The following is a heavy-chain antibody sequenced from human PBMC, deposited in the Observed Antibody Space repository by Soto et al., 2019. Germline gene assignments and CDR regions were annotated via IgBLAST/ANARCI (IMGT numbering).Heavy chain of an antibody. CDR1: GFTVRANY. CDR2: IYSGDTT. J-gene: IGHJ4*02. CDR3: HGYGY. Sequence: EVQLVESGGGLIQPGGSLRLSCAVSGFTVRANYMSWVRQAPGKGLEWVSVIYSGDTTYYADTVKGRFIISRDISKNTLYLQMNILRAEDTAVYYCHGYGYWGQGTLVTVSS. V-gene: IGHV3-53*01. D-gene: IGHD5-12*01.